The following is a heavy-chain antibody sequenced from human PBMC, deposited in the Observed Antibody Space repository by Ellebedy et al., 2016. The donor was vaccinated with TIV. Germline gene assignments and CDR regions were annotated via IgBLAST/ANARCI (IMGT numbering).Heavy chain of an antibody. V-gene: IGHV5-51*01. CDR1: GYSFTNYW. J-gene: IGHJ4*02. Sequence: GESLKISCKVSGYSFTNYWIGWVRQMPGKGLDWMGAIYPGDSNTKYSPSFQGQVTISTDKSINTAYLQWSSLKASDTAMDYCARQDTVDTAMFSNWGQGTLVTVSS. D-gene: IGHD5-18*01. CDR3: ARQDTVDTAMFSN. CDR2: IYPGDSNT.